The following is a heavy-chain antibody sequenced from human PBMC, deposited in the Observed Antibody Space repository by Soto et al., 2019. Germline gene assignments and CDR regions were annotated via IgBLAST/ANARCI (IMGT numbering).Heavy chain of an antibody. CDR3: AKESSSTYYDFWSGYYTGYYYYGMDV. CDR2: ISGSGGST. CDR1: GFTFSSYA. J-gene: IGHJ6*02. D-gene: IGHD3-3*01. V-gene: IGHV3-23*01. Sequence: PGGSLRLSCAASGFTFSSYAMSWVRQAPGKGLEWVSAISGSGGSTYYADSVKGRFTISRDNSKNTLYLQMNSLRAEDTAVYYCAKESSSTYYDFWSGYYTGYYYYGMDVWGQRTTVTVSS.